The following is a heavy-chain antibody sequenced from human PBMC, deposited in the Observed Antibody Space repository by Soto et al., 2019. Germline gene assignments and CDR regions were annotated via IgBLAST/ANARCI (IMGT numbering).Heavy chain of an antibody. CDR3: ARERAVAGFDY. J-gene: IGHJ4*02. CDR1: GYTFTSYD. Sequence: QVQLVQSGAEVKKPGASVKVSCKASGYTFTSYDINWVRQATGQGLEWMGWMNPNTGNTGYAQNSQXRVTMPSNTSITTAYMELSSLRSEDTAVDYWARERAVAGFDYWGQGTLVTVSS. CDR2: MNPNTGNT. V-gene: IGHV1-8*01. D-gene: IGHD6-19*01.